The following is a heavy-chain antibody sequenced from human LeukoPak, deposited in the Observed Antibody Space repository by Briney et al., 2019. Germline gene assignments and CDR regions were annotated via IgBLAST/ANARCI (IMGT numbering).Heavy chain of an antibody. V-gene: IGHV4-59*12. CDR3: ARDYYDSSGYYWFDP. CDR2: IYYSGST. Sequence: ASETLSLTCTVSGGSISSYYWSWIRQPPGKGLEWIGYIYYSGSTYYNPSLRSRVTISVDTSKNQFSLKLSSVTAADTAVYYCARDYYDSSGYYWFDPWGQGTLVTVSS. J-gene: IGHJ5*02. D-gene: IGHD3-22*01. CDR1: GGSISSYY.